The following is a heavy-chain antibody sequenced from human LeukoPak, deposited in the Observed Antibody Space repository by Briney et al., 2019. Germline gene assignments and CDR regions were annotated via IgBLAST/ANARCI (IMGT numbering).Heavy chain of an antibody. J-gene: IGHJ6*02. D-gene: IGHD3-22*01. CDR3: AIPWSSGYYWYYYYGMDV. CDR1: GGTFTSYA. CDR2: ISPIFGTA. Sequence: ASVKVSCKASGGTFTSYAISWFDRAPEQGLGWMGGISPIFGTANYAQKFQGRVTITADESTSTAYMELSSLRSEDTAVYYCAIPWSSGYYWYYYYGMDVWGQGTTVTVSS. V-gene: IGHV1-69*13.